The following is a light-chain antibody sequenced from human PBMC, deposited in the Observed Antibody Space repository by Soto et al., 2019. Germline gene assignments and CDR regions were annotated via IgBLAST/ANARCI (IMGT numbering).Light chain of an antibody. Sequence: QSALTQPRSVSGSPGQSVTISCTGTSSDVGTYDYISWYQQHPGKAPKLMIYNVNKRPSGVPDRFSGSKSGNTASLTVSGLQADDEADYYCWSYAGSNCLFGGGTKVTVL. CDR1: SSDVGTYDY. CDR3: WSYAGSNCL. J-gene: IGLJ2*01. V-gene: IGLV2-11*01. CDR2: NVN.